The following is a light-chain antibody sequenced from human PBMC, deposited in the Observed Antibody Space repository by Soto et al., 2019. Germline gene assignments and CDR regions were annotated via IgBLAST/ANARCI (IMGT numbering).Light chain of an antibody. CDR2: AAS. Sequence: EIVLTQSPGTLSLSPGERATLSCRASQSIGSSYLAWYQQKPGQAPRLLIYAASSRAAGIPDRFSGSGSGTDFTLTISRVEPEDFAVYSCQQYASSLTFCQGTKVEVK. V-gene: IGKV3-20*01. CDR1: QSIGSSY. CDR3: QQYASSLT. J-gene: IGKJ1*01.